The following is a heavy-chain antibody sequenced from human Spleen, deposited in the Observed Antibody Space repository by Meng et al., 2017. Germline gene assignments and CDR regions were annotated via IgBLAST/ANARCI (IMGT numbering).Heavy chain of an antibody. CDR1: GGSISTYY. V-gene: IGHV4-59*01. CDR3: ARGPSHGGSYSDY. CDR2: INYSGRT. Sequence: QVQLQESGPGLVKPSETLSLTCTFSGGSISTYYWSWIRQSPEKGLEWIGYINYSGRTNYIPSLRSRATISVDPSKNQFSLNLRPVTAADTAVYYCARGPSHGGSYSDYWGQGTLVTVSS. J-gene: IGHJ4*02. D-gene: IGHD2-21*02.